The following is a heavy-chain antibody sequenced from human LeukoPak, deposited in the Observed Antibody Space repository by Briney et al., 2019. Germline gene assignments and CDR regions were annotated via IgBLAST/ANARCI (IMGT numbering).Heavy chain of an antibody. CDR3: AREPPPAKLGMRNYFDY. CDR1: GYTFTSYG. J-gene: IGHJ4*02. V-gene: IGHV1-18*01. CDR2: ISAYNGNT. D-gene: IGHD7-27*01. Sequence: ASVKVSCKASGYTFTSYGISWVRQAPGQGLEWMGWISAYNGNTNYAQKLQGRVTMTTDTSTSTAYMELRSLRSDDTAVYYCAREPPPAKLGMRNYFDYWGQGTLVTVSS.